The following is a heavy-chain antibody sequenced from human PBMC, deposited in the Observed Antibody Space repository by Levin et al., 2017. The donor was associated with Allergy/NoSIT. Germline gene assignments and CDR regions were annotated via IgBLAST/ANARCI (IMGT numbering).Heavy chain of an antibody. CDR2: INPNSGGT. J-gene: IGHJ6*02. Sequence: EASVKVSCKASGYTFTGYYMHWVRQAPGQGLEWMGWINPNSGGTNYAQKFQGRVTMTRDTSISTAYMELSRLRSDDTAVYYCAREGRDIVVVPAANQYYYDGMDVWGQGTTVTVSS. CDR1: GYTFTGYY. CDR3: AREGRDIVVVPAANQYYYDGMDV. D-gene: IGHD2-2*01. V-gene: IGHV1-2*02.